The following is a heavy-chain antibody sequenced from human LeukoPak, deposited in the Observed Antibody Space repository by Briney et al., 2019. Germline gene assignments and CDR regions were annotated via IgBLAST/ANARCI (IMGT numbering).Heavy chain of an antibody. V-gene: IGHV3-23*01. J-gene: IGHJ6*02. CDR3: AKGSPWDYGDYYYYGMDV. D-gene: IGHD4-17*01. CDR1: GFTFSSYA. CDR2: ISGSGGST. Sequence: QPGGSLRLSCAASGFTFSSYAMSWVRQAPGKGLEWVSAISGSGGSTYYADSVKGRFTISRDNSKNTLYLQMNSLRAEDTAVYYCAKGSPWDYGDYYYYGMDVWGQGTTVTVSS.